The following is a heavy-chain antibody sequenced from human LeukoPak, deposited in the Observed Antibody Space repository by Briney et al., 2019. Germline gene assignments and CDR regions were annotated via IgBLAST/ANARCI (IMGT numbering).Heavy chain of an antibody. D-gene: IGHD4-11*01. V-gene: IGHV4-59*01. CDR1: GGSISSYY. J-gene: IGHJ6*03. CDR3: ARGGTVNYYYYYYMDV. CDR2: IYYSGST. Sequence: KASETLSLTCTVSGGSISSYYWSWIRQPPGKGLEWIGYIYYSGSTNYNPSLKSRVTISVDTSKNQFSLKLSSVTAADTAAYYCARGGTVNYYYYYYMDVWGKGTTVTVSS.